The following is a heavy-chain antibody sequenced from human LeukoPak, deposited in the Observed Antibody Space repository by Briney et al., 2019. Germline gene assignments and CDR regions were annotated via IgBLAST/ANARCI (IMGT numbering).Heavy chain of an antibody. Sequence: SETLSLTCTVSGGSISSYYWNWIRQPPGKGLEWIGYIYYSGSTNYNPSLKSRATISVDTSKNQFSLKLSSVTAADTAVYYCARAASTWLRDFDYWGQGTLVIVSS. CDR3: ARAASTWLRDFDY. J-gene: IGHJ4*02. CDR2: IYYSGST. V-gene: IGHV4-59*01. CDR1: GGSISSYY. D-gene: IGHD3-22*01.